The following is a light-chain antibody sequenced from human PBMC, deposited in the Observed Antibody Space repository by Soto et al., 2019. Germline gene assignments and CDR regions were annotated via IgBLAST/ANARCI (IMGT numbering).Light chain of an antibody. CDR1: QSVTSN. CDR3: QQRSNWPRIT. CDR2: GAS. Sequence: EIVLTQSPGTLSLYPGEIATLSFRASQSVTSNYIAWYQQKPGQAPRLLLYGASARATGVPARFSGSGSRTQFTLTISSLQSEDFALYYCQQRSNWPRITFGQGTRLEIK. J-gene: IGKJ5*01. V-gene: IGKV3-15*01.